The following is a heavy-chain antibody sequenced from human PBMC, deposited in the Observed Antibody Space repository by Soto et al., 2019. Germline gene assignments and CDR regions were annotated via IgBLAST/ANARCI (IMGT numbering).Heavy chain of an antibody. CDR2: INPANGAL. CDR1: GYLFTSFS. CDR3: PLRGSDSDCSSHCLQALDV. D-gene: IGHD3-22*01. V-gene: IGHV1-3*01. Sequence: QVQLVQSGAAGKEPGASGRLSCKTPGYLFTSFSLHWVRKAPGQGPEWMGWINPANGALKYSPQFQGRVTIDRDTLATTACLDLHRLKFDDTAVYYCPLRGSDSDCSSHCLQALDVWGRGTMVTVS. J-gene: IGHJ3*01.